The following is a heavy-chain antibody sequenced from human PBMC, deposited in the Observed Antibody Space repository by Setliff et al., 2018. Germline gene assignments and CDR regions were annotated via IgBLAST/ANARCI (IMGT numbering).Heavy chain of an antibody. Sequence: GSLRLSCAASGFTFSSYAMSWVRQAPGKGLEWVSAISGSGGSTYYADSVKGRFTISRDNAKNTLYLQMNSLRAEDTAVYYCARRYYGSGSYFDYWGQGTLVTVSS. CDR1: GFTFSSYA. CDR2: ISGSGGST. CDR3: ARRYYGSGSYFDY. D-gene: IGHD3-10*01. J-gene: IGHJ4*02. V-gene: IGHV3-23*01.